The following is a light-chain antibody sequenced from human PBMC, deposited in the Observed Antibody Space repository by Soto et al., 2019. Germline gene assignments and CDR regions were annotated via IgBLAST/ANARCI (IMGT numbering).Light chain of an antibody. CDR2: DVS. CDR3: QQYSNWPFS. CDR1: QGVTTN. J-gene: IGKJ5*01. V-gene: IGKV3-15*01. Sequence: EIVITQSPATLSVSPGERATLSCRAGQGVTTNFAWYQQKSGQSPRLLIYDVSIRATGVPARFSGTGSETDFTLTISGLQSEDSAVYFCQQYSNWPFSFGQGTRLEIK.